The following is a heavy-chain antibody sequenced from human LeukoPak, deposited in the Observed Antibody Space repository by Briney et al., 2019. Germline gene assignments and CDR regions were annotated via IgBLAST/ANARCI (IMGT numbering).Heavy chain of an antibody. CDR1: GFTFSSYW. Sequence: GGSLRLSCAASGFTFSSYWMSWVRQAPGKGLEWVANIKQDGSEKYYVDSVKGRFTISRDNAKNSLYLQMNSLRAEDTALYYCAKDIRSFYYYYGMDVWGQGTTVTVSS. CDR3: AKDIRSFYYYYGMDV. J-gene: IGHJ6*02. V-gene: IGHV3-7*03. D-gene: IGHD3-3*02. CDR2: IKQDGSEK.